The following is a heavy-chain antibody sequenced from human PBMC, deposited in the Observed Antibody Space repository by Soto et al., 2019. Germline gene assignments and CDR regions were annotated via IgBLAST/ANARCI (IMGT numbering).Heavy chain of an antibody. CDR3: VKDYESRGWSFDY. CDR1: GFTYSGYA. D-gene: IGHD6-19*01. J-gene: IGHJ4*02. CDR2: ISSNGGST. V-gene: IGHV3-64D*06. Sequence: GASLRLSCSAPGFTYSGYAMHWVSHAPGRGLEYVSAISSNGGSTYYADSVKGRFTISRDNSKNTLYLQMSSLRAEDTAVYYCVKDYESRGWSFDYWGQRT.